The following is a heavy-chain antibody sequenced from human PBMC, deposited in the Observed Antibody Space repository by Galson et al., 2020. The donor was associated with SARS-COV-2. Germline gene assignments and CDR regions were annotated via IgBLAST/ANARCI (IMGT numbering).Heavy chain of an antibody. CDR2: ISAYNGNT. D-gene: IGHD3-9*01. CDR1: GYTFTTYG. J-gene: IGHJ4*02. V-gene: IGHV1-18*04. CDR3: ARDRLRGRPFDEDF. Sequence: GASVKVSCQASGYTFTTYGISWVRQAPGQGLEWMGWISAYNGNTNYAQKFQGRVTMTTDTATSTAYMEVRSLRSDDTAIYYCARDRLRGRPFDEDFWGQGTLVTVSS.